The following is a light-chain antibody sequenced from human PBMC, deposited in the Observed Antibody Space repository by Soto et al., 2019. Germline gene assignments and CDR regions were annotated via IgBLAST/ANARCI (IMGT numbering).Light chain of an antibody. J-gene: IGKJ4*01. V-gene: IGKV3-20*01. CDR3: QQDGSSPLT. Sequence: ELVMPQPPATLSVSPGERSTLSCRASQSVSSYLAWYQQKPGQAPRLLIYGASSRATGIPDRFSGSGSGTDFTLTISRLEPEDFAVYYCQQDGSSPLTFGGGTKVDIK. CDR2: GAS. CDR1: QSVSSY.